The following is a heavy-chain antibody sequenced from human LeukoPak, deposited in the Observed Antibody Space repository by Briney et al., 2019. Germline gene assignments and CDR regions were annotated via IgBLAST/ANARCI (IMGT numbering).Heavy chain of an antibody. D-gene: IGHD6-19*01. CDR2: ISHSGST. J-gene: IGHJ4*02. CDR3: ASGGRIAVAGN. Sequence: SETLSLTCAVYGGSFSGYYWTWIRQPPGKGLEWIGEISHSGSTNYNPSLKSRVTISVDTSKNQFSLKLNSVTAADTAVYYCASGGRIAVAGNWGQGTLVTVSS. CDR1: GGSFSGYY. V-gene: IGHV4-34*01.